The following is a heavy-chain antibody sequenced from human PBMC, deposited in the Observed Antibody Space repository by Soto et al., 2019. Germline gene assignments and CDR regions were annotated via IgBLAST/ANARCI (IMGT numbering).Heavy chain of an antibody. V-gene: IGHV4-34*01. J-gene: IGHJ4*02. CDR2: INHSGST. CDR1: GGSFSGYY. Sequence: SETLSLTCAVYGGSFSGYYWSWIRQPPGKGLEWIGEINHSGSTNYNPSLKSRVTISVDTSKNQFSLKLSSVTAADTAVYYCARQYCSSTSCAYYFDYWGQGTLVTVSS. CDR3: ARQYCSSTSCAYYFDY. D-gene: IGHD2-2*01.